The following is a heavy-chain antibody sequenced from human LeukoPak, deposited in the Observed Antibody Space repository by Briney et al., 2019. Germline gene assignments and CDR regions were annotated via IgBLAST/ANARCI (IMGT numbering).Heavy chain of an antibody. V-gene: IGHV1-2*02. CDR1: GYTFTGYY. D-gene: IGHD3-10*01. CDR3: AADPKNYYGSGSYPRFDP. J-gene: IGHJ5*02. Sequence: ASVKVSCKASGYTFTGYYMHWVRQAPGQGLEWMGWINPNSGNTNYAQKFQERVTITRDMSTSTAYMELSSLRSEDTAVYYCAADPKNYYGSGSYPRFDPWGQGTLVTVSS. CDR2: INPNSGNT.